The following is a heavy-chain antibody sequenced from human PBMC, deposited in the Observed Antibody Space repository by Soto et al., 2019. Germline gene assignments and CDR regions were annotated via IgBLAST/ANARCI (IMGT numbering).Heavy chain of an antibody. CDR3: AKGSGSYGLGYYYYGMDV. CDR1: GFTFSSYG. V-gene: IGHV3-30*18. D-gene: IGHD1-26*01. Sequence: PGGSLRLSCAASGFTFSSYGMHWVRQAPGKGLEWVAVISYDGSNKYYADSVKGRFTISRDNSKNTLYLQMNSLRAEDTAVYYCAKGSGSYGLGYYYYGMDVWGQGTTVTVSS. J-gene: IGHJ6*02. CDR2: ISYDGSNK.